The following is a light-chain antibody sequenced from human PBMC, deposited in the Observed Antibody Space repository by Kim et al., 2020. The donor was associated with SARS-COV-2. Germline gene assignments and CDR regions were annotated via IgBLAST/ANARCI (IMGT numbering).Light chain of an antibody. CDR3: QNYKSAPRT. CDR2: IAS. Sequence: DIQMTPTPSSLSASVGDRVTMSCRASQGISNYLAWYQQTPGKVPNLLIYIASKLQSGVPSRFSAGGFRTDFTLTISNLQPEDVATYYCQNYKSAPRTFGQGTKVDIK. V-gene: IGKV1-27*01. J-gene: IGKJ1*01. CDR1: QGISNY.